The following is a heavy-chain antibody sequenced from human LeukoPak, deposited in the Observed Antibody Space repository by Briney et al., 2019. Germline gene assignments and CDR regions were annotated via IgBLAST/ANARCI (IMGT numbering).Heavy chain of an antibody. CDR2: IYYIGST. CDR3: ARWGTYGEDNKYFDS. CDR1: GADIGSFY. J-gene: IGHJ4*02. Sequence: TSETLSLTCTVSGADIGSFYWSWIRQPPGKGLEWIGYIYYIGSTKYNTSLESRVTISVETSKNQISLKLSSVTAADTAVYYCARWGTYGEDNKYFDSWGQGTLVTVSS. D-gene: IGHD3-16*01. V-gene: IGHV4-59*01.